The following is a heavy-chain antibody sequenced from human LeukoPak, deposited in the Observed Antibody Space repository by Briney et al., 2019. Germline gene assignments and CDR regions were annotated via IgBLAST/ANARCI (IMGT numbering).Heavy chain of an antibody. Sequence: GRSLRLSCAASGFTFSSYAMHWVRQAPGKGLEWVAVISYDGSNKYYADSVKGRLTISRDNSKNTLYLQMNSLRAEDTAVYYCARDHRYGNYGVAYYYYYGMDVWGQGTTVTVSS. CDR3: ARDHRYGNYGVAYYYYYGMDV. V-gene: IGHV3-30*04. CDR2: ISYDGSNK. D-gene: IGHD3-3*01. CDR1: GFTFSSYA. J-gene: IGHJ6*02.